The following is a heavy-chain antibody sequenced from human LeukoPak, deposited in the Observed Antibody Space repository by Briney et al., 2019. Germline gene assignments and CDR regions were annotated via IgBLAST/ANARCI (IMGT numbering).Heavy chain of an antibody. CDR2: INHSGST. CDR3: ARGAQWELAAFDY. Sequence: SETLSLTCTVSGGSIRSSYYYWGWIRQPPGTGLEWIGEINHSGSTNYNPSLKSRVTISVDTSKNQFSLKLSSVTAADTAVYYCARGAQWELAAFDYWGQGTLVTVSS. CDR1: GGSIRSSYYY. V-gene: IGHV4-39*07. J-gene: IGHJ4*02. D-gene: IGHD1-26*01.